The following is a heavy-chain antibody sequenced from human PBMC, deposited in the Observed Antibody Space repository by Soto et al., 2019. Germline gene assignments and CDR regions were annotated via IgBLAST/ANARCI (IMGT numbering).Heavy chain of an antibody. J-gene: IGHJ6*02. CDR2: IIPIFGTA. CDR1: GGTFISYA. V-gene: IGHV1-69*12. CDR3: ASVLELHYYYGMDV. Sequence: QVPLVQSGAEVKKPGSSVKVSCKASGGTFISYAISWVRQAPGQGLEWMGGIIPIFGTANYAQKFQGRVTITADESTSKDYMELSRLRSEDTAVYYCASVLELHYYYGMDVWGQGTTVTVSS. D-gene: IGHD1-7*01.